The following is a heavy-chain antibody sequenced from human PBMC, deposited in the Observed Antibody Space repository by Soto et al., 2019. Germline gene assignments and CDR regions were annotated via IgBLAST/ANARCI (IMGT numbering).Heavy chain of an antibody. D-gene: IGHD4-17*01. V-gene: IGHV1-18*01. Sequence: ASVKVSCKASGYTFTNYGISWVRQAPGQGLEWMGWISAYNGNTKYAQKLQGRVTMTTDTSTSTAYMELSSLRSEDTAVYYCATGYGDYGTGFVYWGQGTLVTVSS. CDR3: ATGYGDYGTGFVY. J-gene: IGHJ4*02. CDR1: GYTFTNYG. CDR2: ISAYNGNT.